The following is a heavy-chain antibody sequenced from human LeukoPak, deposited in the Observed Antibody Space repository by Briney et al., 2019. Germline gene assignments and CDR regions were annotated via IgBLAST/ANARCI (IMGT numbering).Heavy chain of an antibody. Sequence: GGSLRLSCAASGFTFSTYTMNWVRQAPGKGLEWVANINQAGSEKYYMDSVKGRFTISRDNAKKSLFLQMNSLTAEDTGLYYCVRSLERFGTRDYWGQGTLVTVSS. CDR2: INQAGSEK. CDR3: VRSLERFGTRDY. V-gene: IGHV3-7*01. D-gene: IGHD3-10*01. CDR1: GFTFSTYT. J-gene: IGHJ4*02.